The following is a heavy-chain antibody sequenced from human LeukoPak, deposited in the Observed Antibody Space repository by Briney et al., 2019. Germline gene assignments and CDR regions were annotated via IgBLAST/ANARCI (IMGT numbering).Heavy chain of an antibody. J-gene: IGHJ3*02. CDR1: GGSISSSSYY. CDR2: IYHSGST. D-gene: IGHD6-19*01. V-gene: IGHV4-39*07. Sequence: PSETLSLTCTVSGGSISSSSYYWGWIRQPPGKGLEWIGSIYHSGSTYYNPSLKSRVTISVDTSKNQFSLKLSSVTAADTAVYYCARAGSGWDHHAFDIWGQGTMVTVSS. CDR3: ARAGSGWDHHAFDI.